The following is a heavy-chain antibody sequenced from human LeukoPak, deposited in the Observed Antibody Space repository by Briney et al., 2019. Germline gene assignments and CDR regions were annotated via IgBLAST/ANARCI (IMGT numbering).Heavy chain of an antibody. D-gene: IGHD4-17*01. CDR2: ISGSGGST. CDR1: GGSISSSSYY. CDR3: AKEFDYGENIDY. Sequence: PSETLSLTCTVSGGSISSSSYYWGWIRQPPGKGLEWVSAISGSGGSTYYADSVKGRFTISRDNSKNTLYLQMNSLRAEDTAVYYCAKEFDYGENIDYWGQGTLVTVSS. V-gene: IGHV3-23*01. J-gene: IGHJ4*02.